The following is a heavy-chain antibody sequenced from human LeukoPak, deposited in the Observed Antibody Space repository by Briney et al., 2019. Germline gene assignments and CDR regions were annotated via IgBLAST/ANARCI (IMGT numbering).Heavy chain of an antibody. CDR3: ARGDYDTSGYKFDY. V-gene: IGHV1-2*06. CDR2: IIPNSGGT. CDR1: GYTFTGYY. D-gene: IGHD3-22*01. J-gene: IGHJ4*02. Sequence: GESLKVSCKASGYTFTGYYMHLVRQAPGQGLEWMGRIIPNSGGTNSGQKFQGRLTMTRDTSISTAYMELSRLSSDDTAVYYCARGDYDTSGYKFDYWGQGTLVTVSS.